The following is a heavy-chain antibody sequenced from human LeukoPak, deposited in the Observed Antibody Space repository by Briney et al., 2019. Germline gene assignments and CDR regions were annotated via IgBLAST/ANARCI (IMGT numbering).Heavy chain of an antibody. D-gene: IGHD3-10*01. J-gene: IGHJ3*02. V-gene: IGHV3-13*04. CDR1: GFTFSSYD. Sequence: GGSLRLSCAASGFTFSSYDMHWVRQGTGKGLEWVSAIGAAGDTYYPGSVKGRFTTSRENAKNSLYLQMNSLRVGDRAVYYCAKGRGWGIFDMWSQGTMVTVSS. CDR2: IGAAGDT. CDR3: AKGRGWGIFDM.